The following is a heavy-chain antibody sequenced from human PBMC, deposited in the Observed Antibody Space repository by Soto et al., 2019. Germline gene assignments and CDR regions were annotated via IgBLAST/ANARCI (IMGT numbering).Heavy chain of an antibody. D-gene: IGHD3-3*01. CDR2: IYYSGST. V-gene: IGHV4-59*08. CDR3: ARRGTYYDFWSGYGPWYFDL. CDR1: GGSISSYY. J-gene: IGHJ2*01. Sequence: SETLSLTCTVSGGSISSYYWSWIRQPPGKGLEWIGYIYYSGSTNYNPSLKSRVTISVDTSKNQFSLKLSSVTAADTAVYYCARRGTYYDFWSGYGPWYFDLWGRGTLVTVSS.